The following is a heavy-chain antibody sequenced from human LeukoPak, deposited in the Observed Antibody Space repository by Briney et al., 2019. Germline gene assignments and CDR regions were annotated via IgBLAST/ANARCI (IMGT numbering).Heavy chain of an antibody. D-gene: IGHD2/OR15-2a*01. J-gene: IGHJ4*02. V-gene: IGHV3-74*01. CDR2: INSDGSWT. CDR1: GNYW. CDR3: VSFYETY. Sequence: GGSLRLSCAASGNYWMHWVRQAPGKGLVWVSHINSDGSWTSYADSVRGRFTISKDNAKNTVYLQMNSLRAEDTAVYYCVSFYETYWGRGTLVTVSS.